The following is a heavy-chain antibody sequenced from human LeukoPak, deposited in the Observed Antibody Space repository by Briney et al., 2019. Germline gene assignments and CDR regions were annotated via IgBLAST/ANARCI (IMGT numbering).Heavy chain of an antibody. CDR3: AKDTQADGSGYYLGHFDY. D-gene: IGHD3-22*01. J-gene: IGHJ4*02. Sequence: PGRSLRLSCAASGFTFDVYAMHWVRQAPGKGLEWVSGISWNSGSIGYADSVKGRFTISRDNAKNSLYLQMNSLRAEDTALYYCAKDTQADGSGYYLGHFDYCGQGTLVTVSS. CDR2: ISWNSGSI. V-gene: IGHV3-9*01. CDR1: GFTFDVYA.